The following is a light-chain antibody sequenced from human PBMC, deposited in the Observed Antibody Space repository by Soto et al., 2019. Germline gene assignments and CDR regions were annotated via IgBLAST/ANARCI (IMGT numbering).Light chain of an antibody. CDR1: KNDIGLYDF. V-gene: IGLV2-8*01. J-gene: IGLJ1*01. CDR3: KSYAGSNPYV. Sequence: QSTLTPPACSSVSPGQSVTISCTGTKNDIGLYDFVSWYQHHPGKAPRLIIYEVVQRPSGVPDRFSGSKSGNTASLTVSGLQAADEADYFCKSYAGSNPYVYGSGTKVNVL. CDR2: EVV.